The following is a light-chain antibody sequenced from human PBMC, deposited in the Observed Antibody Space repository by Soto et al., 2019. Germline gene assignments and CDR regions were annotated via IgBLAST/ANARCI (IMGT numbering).Light chain of an antibody. V-gene: IGKV3-20*01. CDR2: GAS. CDR1: QSVSSSY. Sequence: EIVLTQSPGTLSLSPGERATLSCRASQSVSSSYLAWYQQKPGQAPRLLIYGASRRATGIPDRFSGSGSGTDFTLTISRLEPEDFAVYYCQQYESPPFTFGPGTKVDIK. J-gene: IGKJ3*01. CDR3: QQYESPPFT.